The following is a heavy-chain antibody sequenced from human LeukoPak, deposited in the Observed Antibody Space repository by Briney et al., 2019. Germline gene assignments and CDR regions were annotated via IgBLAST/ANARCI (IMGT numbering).Heavy chain of an antibody. Sequence: SVKVSCKASGGTFSSYAISWVRQAPGQGLEWMGRIIPILGIANYAQKFQGRVTITADESTSTAYMELSSLRSEDTAVYYCARCNFPGFWSGRYYYYYYMDVWGKGTTVTVSS. CDR3: ARCNFPGFWSGRYYYYYYMDV. J-gene: IGHJ6*03. CDR1: GGTFSSYA. V-gene: IGHV1-69*04. D-gene: IGHD3-3*01. CDR2: IIPILGIA.